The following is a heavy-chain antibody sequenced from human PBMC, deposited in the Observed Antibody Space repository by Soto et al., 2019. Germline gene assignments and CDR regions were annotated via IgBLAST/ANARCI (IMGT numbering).Heavy chain of an antibody. V-gene: IGHV3-21*06. CDR2: ISGGGSYI. D-gene: IGHD2-2*01. J-gene: IGHJ6*02. Sequence: GGSLRLSCSASGFTFSDENMSWVRQVPGKGLEWVSGISGGGSYIFYADSVQGRFSISRDNAKNSLFLEMNSLRVEDTAVYYCARDSDCHSTSCFFPPNVWGQGTTVTVSS. CDR3: ARDSDCHSTSCFFPPNV. CDR1: GFTFSDEN.